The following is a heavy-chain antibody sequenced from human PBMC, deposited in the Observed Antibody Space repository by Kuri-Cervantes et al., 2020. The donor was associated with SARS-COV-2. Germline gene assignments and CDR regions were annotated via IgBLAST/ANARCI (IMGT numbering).Heavy chain of an antibody. Sequence: GGSLRLSCAASGFTFSNYGIHWVRQAPGKGLEWVAVISYDGGNEYYADSVKGRFTISRDNSKNTLYLQMNSLRPEDTAVYYFARDGGKGHGPGLYYWYFNLWGRGTLVTVSS. V-gene: IGHV3-30*03. CDR3: ARDGGKGHGPGLYYWYFNL. J-gene: IGHJ2*01. D-gene: IGHD2-15*01. CDR2: ISYDGGNE. CDR1: GFTFSNYG.